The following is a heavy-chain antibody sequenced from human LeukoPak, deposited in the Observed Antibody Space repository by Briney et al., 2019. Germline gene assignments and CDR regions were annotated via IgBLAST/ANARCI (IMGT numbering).Heavy chain of an antibody. Sequence: ASVKVSCKASGYTFTSYGISWVRQAPGQGLEWMGWISAYNGNTNYAQKLQGRVTMTTDTSTSTAYMELRSLRSDDTAVYYCARDNYDSSGYYKGDYWGQGTLVTVSS. CDR3: ARDNYDSSGYYKGDY. D-gene: IGHD3-22*01. J-gene: IGHJ4*02. CDR1: GYTFTSYG. CDR2: ISAYNGNT. V-gene: IGHV1-18*01.